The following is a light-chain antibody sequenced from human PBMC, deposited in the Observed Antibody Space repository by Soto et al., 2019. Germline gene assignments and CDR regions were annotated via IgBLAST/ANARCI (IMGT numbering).Light chain of an antibody. V-gene: IGLV7-43*01. CDR3: LLYYGGARV. J-gene: IGLJ2*01. Sequence: QAVVTQEPSLTVSPGGTVTLTCASSTGAVTSGYYPNWFQQKPGQAPRAXXXXXXXXXXXXXXXXXXXXLGGKAALTLSGXQXXXXXXYYCLLYYGGARVFGGGTKLTVL. CDR2: XXX. CDR1: TGAVTSGYY.